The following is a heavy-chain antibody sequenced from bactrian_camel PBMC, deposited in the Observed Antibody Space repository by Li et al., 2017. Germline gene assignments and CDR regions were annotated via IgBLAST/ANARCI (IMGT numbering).Heavy chain of an antibody. CDR3: VDDCYGSRYYLARRTNV. Sequence: HVQLVESGGDSVQAGGSLRLSCTASGLSFDDHAMGWYRQAPGKEREGVATTYIGGGASYYADSVKGRFTISRENDKNTVYLQMNSLKPEDTAMYYCVDDCYGSRYYLARRTNVWGQGTQVTVS. J-gene: IGHJ4*01. D-gene: IGHD6*01. CDR2: TYIGGGAS. V-gene: IGHV3S63*01. CDR1: GLSFDDHA.